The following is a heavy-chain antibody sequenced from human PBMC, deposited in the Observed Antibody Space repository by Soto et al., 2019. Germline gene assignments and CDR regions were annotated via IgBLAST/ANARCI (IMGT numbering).Heavy chain of an antibody. CDR3: AREVVAARRRHFDY. CDR1: GYTFTSYA. D-gene: IGHD2-2*01. CDR2: INAGNGNT. V-gene: IGHV1-3*01. J-gene: IGHJ4*02. Sequence: ASVKVSCKASGYTFTSYAMHWVRQAPGQRLEWMGWINAGNGNTKYSQKSQGRVTITRDTSASTAYMELSSLRSEDTAVYYCAREVVAARRRHFDYWGQGTLVTVSS.